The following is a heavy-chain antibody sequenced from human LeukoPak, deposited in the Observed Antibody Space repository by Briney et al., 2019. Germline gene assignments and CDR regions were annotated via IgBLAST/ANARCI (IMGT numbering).Heavy chain of an antibody. CDR1: GFTFNTYA. Sequence: PGGSLRLSCAASGFTFNTYAMTWVRQAPGRGLEWVSTISGSGGSTYYADSVKGRFTISRDNSKNTVYLQMNSLRAEDTAVYYCARVPGDRSYCSSTSCYADYYYGMDVWGQGTTVTVSS. CDR3: ARVPGDRSYCSSTSCYADYYYGMDV. V-gene: IGHV3-23*01. CDR2: ISGSGGST. D-gene: IGHD2-2*01. J-gene: IGHJ6*02.